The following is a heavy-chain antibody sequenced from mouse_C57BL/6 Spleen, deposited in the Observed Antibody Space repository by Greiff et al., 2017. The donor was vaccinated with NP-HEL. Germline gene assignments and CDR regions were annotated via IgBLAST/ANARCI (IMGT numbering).Heavy chain of an antibody. V-gene: IGHV1-81*01. CDR3: ARSGIYDGYLYAMDY. J-gene: IGHJ4*01. Sequence: VQLQQSGAELARPGASVKLSCKASGYTFTSYGISWVKQRTGQGLEWIGEIYPRSGNTYYNEKFKGKATLTADKSSSTAYMELRSLTSEDSAVYFCARSGIYDGYLYAMDYLGQGTSVTVAA. CDR2: IYPRSGNT. CDR1: GYTFTSYG. D-gene: IGHD2-3*01.